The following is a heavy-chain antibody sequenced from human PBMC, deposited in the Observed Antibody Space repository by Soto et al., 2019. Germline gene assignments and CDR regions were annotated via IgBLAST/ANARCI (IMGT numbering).Heavy chain of an antibody. J-gene: IGHJ6*02. Sequence: SVKVSCKASGGTFSSYAISWVRRAPGQGLEWMGGVIPMFGTANYAQKFQGRVTITADESTSTAYMELSSLRSEDTAVYYCARDPRGRSPNTPYFYYGMDVWGQGTAVTVSS. CDR2: VIPMFGTA. V-gene: IGHV1-69*13. D-gene: IGHD2-2*02. CDR3: ARDPRGRSPNTPYFYYGMDV. CDR1: GGTFSSYA.